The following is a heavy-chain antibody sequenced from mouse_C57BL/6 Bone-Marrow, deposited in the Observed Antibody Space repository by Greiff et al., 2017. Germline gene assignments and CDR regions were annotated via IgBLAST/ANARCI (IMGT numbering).Heavy chain of an antibody. D-gene: IGHD2-2*01. Sequence: VQLQQSGPELVKPGASVKISCKASGYAFSSSWMNWVKQRPGKGLEWIGRIYPGDGDTNYNGKFKGKATLTADKSSSTAYMQLSSLTSEDSAVYFCATYGYDLDYWGQGTTLTVSS. V-gene: IGHV1-82*01. J-gene: IGHJ2*01. CDR2: IYPGDGDT. CDR3: ATYGYDLDY. CDR1: GYAFSSSW.